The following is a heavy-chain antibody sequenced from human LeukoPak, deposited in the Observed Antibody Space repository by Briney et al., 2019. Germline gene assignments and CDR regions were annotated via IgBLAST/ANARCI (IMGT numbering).Heavy chain of an antibody. CDR3: ARSQGSGYYRYYFDY. J-gene: IGHJ4*02. V-gene: IGHV1-69*13. D-gene: IGHD3-3*01. CDR1: VGTFTSYA. CDR2: IIPIFGTA. Sequence: ASVKVSCKASVGTFTSYAISCVRQAPGQGLEWRGGIIPIFGTANYAQKFQGRVTITADESTSTAYMELSSLRSEDTAVYYCARSQGSGYYRYYFDYWGQGTLVTVSS.